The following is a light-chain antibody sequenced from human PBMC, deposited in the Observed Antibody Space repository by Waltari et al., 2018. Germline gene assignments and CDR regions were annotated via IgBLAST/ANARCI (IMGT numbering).Light chain of an antibody. V-gene: IGLV2-14*01. CDR2: DVS. CDR1: SSDVGGYNY. Sequence: QSALTQPASVSGSPGQSITISCTGTSSDVGGYNYASWYQQHPGKAPKLMIYDVSKRPSGVSNRFSGSKSGNTASLTISGLQAEDEADYYCSSNTSSSTWVFGGGTKLTVL. CDR3: SSNTSSSTWV. J-gene: IGLJ3*02.